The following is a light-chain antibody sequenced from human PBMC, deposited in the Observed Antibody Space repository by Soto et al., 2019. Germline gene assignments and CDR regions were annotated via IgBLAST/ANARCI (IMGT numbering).Light chain of an antibody. V-gene: IGKV3-11*01. CDR3: QQRSNWPPLT. CDR1: QSVNNY. Sequence: EIVLTQSPATLSLSPGERATLSCRASQSVNNYLAWYQQKPGQAPRPLIFDASIRASGIPARFSGSGSETDFTLTISSLEPEDFAVYYCQQRSNWPPLTFGGGTKVEIK. J-gene: IGKJ4*01. CDR2: DAS.